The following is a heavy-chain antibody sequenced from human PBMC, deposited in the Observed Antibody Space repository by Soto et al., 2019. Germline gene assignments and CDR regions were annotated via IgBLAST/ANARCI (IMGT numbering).Heavy chain of an antibody. J-gene: IGHJ6*02. CDR2: IYYSRST. D-gene: IGHD3-16*02. Sequence: SETLSLTCTVSGGSISSYYWSWIRQPPGNGLEWIGYIYYSRSTNYNPSLKSRVTISVDTSKNQFSLKLGSVTAADTAVYYCARGVAVRHYYYGMDVWGQGTTVTVSS. V-gene: IGHV4-59*12. CDR1: GGSISSYY. CDR3: ARGVAVRHYYYGMDV.